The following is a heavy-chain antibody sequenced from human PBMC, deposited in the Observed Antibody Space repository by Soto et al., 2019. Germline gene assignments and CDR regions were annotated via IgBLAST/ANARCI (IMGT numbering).Heavy chain of an antibody. CDR1: GGSLDNSHSF. J-gene: IGHJ4*02. Sequence: SETLSLNCDVSGGSLDNSHSFWGWVRHPPGKVLEFIGSVYYSWGAYYSPSLKSRVTVSVDTSKHQLSPRVNSVTAADTAVYSCLRVVEAATRHTHSDSWGQAILVNVCS. CDR2: VYYSWGA. CDR3: LRVVEAATRHTHSDS. V-gene: IGHV4-39*01. D-gene: IGHD2-15*01.